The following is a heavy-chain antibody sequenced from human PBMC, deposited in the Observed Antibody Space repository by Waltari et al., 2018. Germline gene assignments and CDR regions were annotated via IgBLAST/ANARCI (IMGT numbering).Heavy chain of an antibody. V-gene: IGHV1-2*02. Sequence: QVQLVQSGAEVKKPGASVKVSCKASGYTFTGYYMHWVRQAPGQGLEWMGWNNPNSGGTNYAQKFQGRVTMTRDTSISTAYMELSRLRSDDTAGYYCARMRLVPDYYYYGMDVWGQGTTVTVSS. CDR1: GYTFTGYY. J-gene: IGHJ6*02. D-gene: IGHD6-19*01. CDR2: NNPNSGGT. CDR3: ARMRLVPDYYYYGMDV.